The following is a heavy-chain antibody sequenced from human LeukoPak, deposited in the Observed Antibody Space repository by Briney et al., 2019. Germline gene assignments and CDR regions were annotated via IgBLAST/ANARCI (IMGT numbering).Heavy chain of an antibody. D-gene: IGHD3-22*01. CDR2: TIYI. V-gene: IGHV3-21*01. J-gene: IGHJ4*02. CDR3: ATFQTYYYDSSGYYYFDY. Sequence: TIYIYYAHSVKARFTISRHNPKNSLYLQMNSLRAEDTAVYYCATFQTYYYDSSGYYYFDYWGQGTLVTVSS.